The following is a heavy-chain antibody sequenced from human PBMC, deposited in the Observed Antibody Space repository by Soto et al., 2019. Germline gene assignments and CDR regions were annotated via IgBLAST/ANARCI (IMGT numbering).Heavy chain of an antibody. V-gene: IGHV3-30*03. CDR1: GFTFSSYG. J-gene: IGHJ3*02. CDR3: AREKTYYYDSSGSTRESDAFDI. Sequence: QVQLVESGGGVVQPGRSLRLSCAASGFTFSSYGMHWVRQAPGKGLEWVAVISYDGSNKYYADSVKGRFTISRDNSKHTLYLQMKSLRAEDTAVYYCAREKTYYYDSSGSTRESDAFDIWGQGTMVTVSS. D-gene: IGHD3-22*01. CDR2: ISYDGSNK.